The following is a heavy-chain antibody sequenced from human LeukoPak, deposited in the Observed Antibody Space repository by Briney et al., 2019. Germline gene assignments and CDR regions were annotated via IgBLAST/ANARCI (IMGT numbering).Heavy chain of an antibody. V-gene: IGHV1-2*02. CDR1: GYIFSKYG. Sequence: GASVKVSCKASGYIFSKYGVSWVRQAAGQGLEWMGWINPNSGGTNYAQKFQGRVTMTRDTSISTAYMELSRLRSDDTAVYYCARVISSGWYFDYWGQGTLVTVSS. D-gene: IGHD6-19*01. CDR3: ARVISSGWYFDY. J-gene: IGHJ4*02. CDR2: INPNSGGT.